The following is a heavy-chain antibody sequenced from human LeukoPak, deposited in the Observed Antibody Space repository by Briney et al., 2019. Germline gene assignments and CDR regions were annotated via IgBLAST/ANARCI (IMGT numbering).Heavy chain of an antibody. CDR2: ISGSGGTT. J-gene: IGHJ4*02. D-gene: IGHD6-19*01. CDR1: GFTFSSYA. V-gene: IGHV3-23*01. CDR3: ARRISVAGVFDS. Sequence: PGGSLRLSCAASGFTFSSYAMNWVRQTPGKGLERVSAISGSGGTTYYADSVKGRFTVSRDNSKNTLYLQMKSLRAEDTAVYYCARRISVAGVFDSWGQGTLVTVSS.